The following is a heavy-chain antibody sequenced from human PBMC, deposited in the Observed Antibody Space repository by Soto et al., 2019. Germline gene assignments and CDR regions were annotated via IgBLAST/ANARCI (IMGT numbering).Heavy chain of an antibody. CDR2: ISDSNGHT. CDR1: GYTFTSYG. D-gene: IGHD6-19*01. Sequence: QGQLVQCGAEVKKPGASVKCSRRASGYTFTSYGITWVRQSPGQGLEWMGWISDSNGHTNYAQKRQGRVTITTDKATSTAYMELRRLRSDDTDVYYWARGGIAVAREDYWGQGTLVTLSS. CDR3: ARGGIAVAREDY. V-gene: IGHV1-18*01. J-gene: IGHJ4*02.